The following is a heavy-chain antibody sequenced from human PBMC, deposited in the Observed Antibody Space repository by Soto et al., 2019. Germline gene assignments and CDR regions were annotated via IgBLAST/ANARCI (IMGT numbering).Heavy chain of an antibody. J-gene: IGHJ6*02. CDR1: GFPFSSYA. CDR3: ANPYCSSTSCYHYYYSMDV. V-gene: IGHV3-23*01. CDR2: ISGSGGST. Sequence: PGGSLRLSCAASGFPFSSYAMSWVRQAPGKGLEWVSAISGSGGSTYYADSVKGRFTISRDNSKNTLYLQMNSLRAEDTAVYYCANPYCSSTSCYHYYYSMDVWGQGTPVTVSS. D-gene: IGHD2-2*01.